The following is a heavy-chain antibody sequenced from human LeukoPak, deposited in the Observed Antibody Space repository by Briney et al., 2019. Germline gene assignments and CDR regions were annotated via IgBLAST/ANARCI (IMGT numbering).Heavy chain of an antibody. J-gene: IGHJ5*02. CDR2: ISGSGGST. D-gene: IGHD3-3*01. Sequence: PGGSLRLSCAASGFTFSSYAMSWVRQAPGKGLEWVSAISGSGGSTYYADSVKGRFTISRDNSKNTLYLQMNSLRAEDTAVYYCAKDRNCDFWSGYLPIDPWGQGTLVTVSS. CDR1: GFTFSSYA. V-gene: IGHV3-23*01. CDR3: AKDRNCDFWSGYLPIDP.